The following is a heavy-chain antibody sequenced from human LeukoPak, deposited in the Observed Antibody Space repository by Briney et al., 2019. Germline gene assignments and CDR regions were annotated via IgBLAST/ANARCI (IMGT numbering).Heavy chain of an antibody. CDR2: ISGSGGST. CDR1: GFTFSSYE. Sequence: GGSLRLSCAASGFTFSSYEMNWVRQAPGKGLEWVSAISGSGGSTYYADSVKGRFTISRDNSKNTLYLQMNSLRAEDTAVYYCAKDYSSGYPYYFDYWGQGTLVTVSS. D-gene: IGHD3-22*01. CDR3: AKDYSSGYPYYFDY. J-gene: IGHJ4*02. V-gene: IGHV3-23*01.